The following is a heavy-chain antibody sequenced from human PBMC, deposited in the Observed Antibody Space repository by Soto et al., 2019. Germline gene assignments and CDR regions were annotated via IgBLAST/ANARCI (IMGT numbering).Heavy chain of an antibody. CDR2: ISPDGSNR. J-gene: IGHJ4*02. CDR1: GFTFSTYW. D-gene: IGHD2-8*01. Sequence: VGSLRLSCAASGFTFSTYWMNWVRQAPGKGLMWVSRISPDGSNRGYADSVEGRFTVSRDNAKNTLYLQMHSLRAEDTAMYYCASWGPIVTVYHTDFDHWGEGTLLTVSS. V-gene: IGHV3-74*01. CDR3: ASWGPIVTVYHTDFDH.